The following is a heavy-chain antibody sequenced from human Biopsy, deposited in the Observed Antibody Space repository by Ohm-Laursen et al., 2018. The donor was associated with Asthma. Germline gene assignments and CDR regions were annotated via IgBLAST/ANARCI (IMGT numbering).Heavy chain of an antibody. CDR3: ARLADCSGGACYSYGWFDP. J-gene: IGHJ5*02. D-gene: IGHD2-15*01. Sequence: SDTLSLTWTVSGGSIRSHDWTWIRLPPGKGLEYIGDVSHTGSTNYNPSLKSRVTMSLDTSKNQFSLRLTSVTPADTAVYYCARLADCSGGACYSYGWFDPWGLGTRVTVSS. CDR1: GGSIRSHD. CDR2: VSHTGST. V-gene: IGHV4-59*07.